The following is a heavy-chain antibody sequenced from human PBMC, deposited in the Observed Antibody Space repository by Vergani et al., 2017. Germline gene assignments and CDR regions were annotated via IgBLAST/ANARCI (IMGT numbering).Heavy chain of an antibody. Sequence: QVQLQESGPGLVKPSDTLSLTCTVSGVSISRYYWRWLRQPPGQGLECLGYISYSGSRSTNYNPSLKSRVTISMDTSQNQFSLELYSVTAADTAVYYCARYPGCSGGSCYSADYWGQGILVTVSS. D-gene: IGHD2-15*01. CDR3: ARYPGCSGGSCYSADY. CDR1: GVSISRYY. CDR2: ISYSGSRST. V-gene: IGHV4-59*07. J-gene: IGHJ4*02.